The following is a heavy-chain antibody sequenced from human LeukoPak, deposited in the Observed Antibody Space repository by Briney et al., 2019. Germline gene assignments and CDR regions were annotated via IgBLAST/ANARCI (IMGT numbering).Heavy chain of an antibody. CDR3: ARARAYSSGWSNLMIGAFDI. D-gene: IGHD6-19*01. V-gene: IGHV1-2*02. CDR1: GYTFTGYY. CDR2: INPNSGGT. J-gene: IGHJ3*02. Sequence: ASVKVSCKASGYTFTGYYMHWVRQAPGQGLEWMGWINPNSGGTNYAQKFQGRVTMTRDTSISTAYMELSRLRSDDTAVYYCARARAYSSGWSNLMIGAFDIWGQGTMVTVSS.